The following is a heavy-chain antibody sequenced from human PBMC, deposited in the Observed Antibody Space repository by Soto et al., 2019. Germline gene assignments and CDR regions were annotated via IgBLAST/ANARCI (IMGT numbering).Heavy chain of an antibody. D-gene: IGHD6-19*01. J-gene: IGHJ5*02. CDR3: ARNGYSSGWFTHNWFDP. CDR2: IYTSGST. Sequence: SETLSLTCTVSGGSISSYYWSWIRQPAGKGLEWIGRIYTSGSTNYNPSLKSRVTMSVDTSKNQFSLKLSSVTAADTAVYYCARNGYSSGWFTHNWFDPWGQGTLVTVYS. CDR1: GGSISSYY. V-gene: IGHV4-4*07.